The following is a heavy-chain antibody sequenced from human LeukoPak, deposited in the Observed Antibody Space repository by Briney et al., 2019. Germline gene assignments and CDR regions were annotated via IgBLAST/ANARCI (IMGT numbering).Heavy chain of an antibody. V-gene: IGHV3-7*01. D-gene: IGHD2-15*01. CDR2: IKQDGSEK. J-gene: IGHJ4*02. CDR3: ARRYFDY. Sequence: GGSLRLSCAASGFAFTPAWMNWVRQAPGKGLEWVANIKQDGSEKYYVDSVKGRFTISRDNAKNSLYLQMNSLRAEDTAVYYCARRYFDYWGQGTLVTVSS. CDR1: GFAFTPAW.